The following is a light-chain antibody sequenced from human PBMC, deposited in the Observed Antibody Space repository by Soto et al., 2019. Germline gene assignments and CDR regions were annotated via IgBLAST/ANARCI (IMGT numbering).Light chain of an antibody. CDR1: QDIATY. V-gene: IGKV1-33*01. J-gene: IGKJ1*01. Sequence: QSPSSLSASVGNRVTITCQASQDIATYLNWYQQRPGKAPNLLIYDASNWETGVPARFSGGGSGTEFTFTISSLQPEDIATYYCQQYNNWPPTFGQGTKVDIK. CDR3: QQYNNWPPT. CDR2: DAS.